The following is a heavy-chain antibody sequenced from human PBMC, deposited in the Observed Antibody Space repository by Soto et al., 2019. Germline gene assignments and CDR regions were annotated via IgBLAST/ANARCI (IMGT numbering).Heavy chain of an antibody. CDR3: ARMATFGSLNWFDP. CDR2: MNPGSGDT. D-gene: IGHD3-16*01. Sequence: ASVKVSCKASGYSFTNNDVTWVRQATGQGIEWMGWMNPGSGDTGYAQKFQGRVTMTRDISIATAYMELSSLRSDDTAIYYCARMATFGSLNWFDPWGQGTLVTVSS. J-gene: IGHJ5*02. CDR1: GYSFTNND. V-gene: IGHV1-8*01.